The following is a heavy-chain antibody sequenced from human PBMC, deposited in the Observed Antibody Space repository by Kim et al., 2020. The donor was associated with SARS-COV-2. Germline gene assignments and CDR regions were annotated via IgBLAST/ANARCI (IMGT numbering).Heavy chain of an antibody. CDR1: GGSMSSYY. J-gene: IGHJ4*02. Sequence: SETLSLTCTVSGGSMSSYYWSWIPQPQGKGEECIGYCYYRGSTHYNHSLKSGVSISVDTPKKSSTLKFSSETAEDTAVTYCARVYYDSSGYYYNYWGKG. CDR3: ARVYYDSSGYYYNY. D-gene: IGHD3-22*01. CDR2: CYYRGST. V-gene: IGHV4-59*01.